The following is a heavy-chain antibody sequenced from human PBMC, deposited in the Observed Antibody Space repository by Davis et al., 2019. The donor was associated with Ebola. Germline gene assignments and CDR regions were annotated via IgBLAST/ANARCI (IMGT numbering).Heavy chain of an antibody. V-gene: IGHV4-39*01. CDR1: GGSIISSSSY. D-gene: IGHD3-3*01. Sequence: SETLSLTCTVSGGSIISSSSYWGWIRQPPRKGLEWIGSIYYSGITYYNPSLKSRVTISVDTSKNQFSLKLRSVTAADTAVYYCARQGWSGYSLRHWLDPWGQGTPVTVSS. CDR3: ARQGWSGYSLRHWLDP. J-gene: IGHJ5*02. CDR2: IYYSGIT.